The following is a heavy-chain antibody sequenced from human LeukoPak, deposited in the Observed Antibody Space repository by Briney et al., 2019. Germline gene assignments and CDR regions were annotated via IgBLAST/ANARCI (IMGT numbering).Heavy chain of an antibody. Sequence: SETLSLTCAVSDYSISSSYYWGWIRRPPGQGLEWIGTIFHSGSTNYNPSLRSRVTISVDTSKNQFSLRLSSLTAADTAVYYCAWQYSRSWSHFDSWGQGTLVTVSS. V-gene: IGHV4-38-2*01. D-gene: IGHD6-13*01. CDR2: IFHSGST. CDR3: AWQYSRSWSHFDS. CDR1: DYSISSSYY. J-gene: IGHJ4*02.